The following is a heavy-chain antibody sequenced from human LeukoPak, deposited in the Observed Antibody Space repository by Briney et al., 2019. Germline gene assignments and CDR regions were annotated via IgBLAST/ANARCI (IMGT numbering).Heavy chain of an antibody. Sequence: GGSLRLSCAGSGFTFSSYSMNWVRQAPGKGLEWVSSISSSSIYIYYADSVKGRFTISRDNAKNSLYLQMNSLRAEDTAVYYCARSSPYGDYLLNAFDIWGQGTMVTVSS. J-gene: IGHJ3*02. V-gene: IGHV3-21*01. CDR2: ISSSSIYI. CDR1: GFTFSSYS. CDR3: ARSSPYGDYLLNAFDI. D-gene: IGHD4-17*01.